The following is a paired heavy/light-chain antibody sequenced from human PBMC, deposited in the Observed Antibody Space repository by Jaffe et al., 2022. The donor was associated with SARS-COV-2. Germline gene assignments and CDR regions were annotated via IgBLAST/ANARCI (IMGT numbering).Light chain of an antibody. CDR1: QSVLYSSNNRNY. Sequence: DIVMTQSPDSLAVSLGERATINCKSSQSVLYSSNNRNYLAWYQQKPGQPPKLLISWASTRESGVPDRFSGSGSGTDFTLTISSLQAEDVAVYYCQQHNSVPFTFGPGTKVDIK. CDR2: WAS. V-gene: IGKV4-1*01. CDR3: QQHNSVPFT. J-gene: IGKJ3*01.
Heavy chain of an antibody. Sequence: EVQLVESGGGLVQPGGSLRLSCAASGFTFSNYAMTWVRQAPGKGLEWVSNIVGSGGTTFYVDSVKGRFTISRDNSKNTLYLQLNSLRAEDSAVYYCAKGGCSSGSCYCSMDVWGKGTTVTVSS. D-gene: IGHD6-19*01. V-gene: IGHV3-23*04. CDR2: IVGSGGTT. J-gene: IGHJ6*03. CDR1: GFTFSNYA. CDR3: AKGGCSSGSCYCSMDV.